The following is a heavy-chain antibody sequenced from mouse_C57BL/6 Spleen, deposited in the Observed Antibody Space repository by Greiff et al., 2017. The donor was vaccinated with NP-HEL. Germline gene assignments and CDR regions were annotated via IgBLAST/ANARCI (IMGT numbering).Heavy chain of an antibody. D-gene: IGHD1-1*01. J-gene: IGHJ3*01. V-gene: IGHV14-3*01. CDR1: GFNFKNTY. CDR3: ARIGGSSYFAD. CDR2: IDPANGNT. Sequence: EVQLQQSVAELVRPGASVKLSCTASGFNFKNTYMHWVKQRPEQGLEWIGRIDPANGNTKSAPKFQGKATITADTSSNTAYLQLSSLKAEDTSIYYCARIGGSSYFADWGKGTLVTVAA.